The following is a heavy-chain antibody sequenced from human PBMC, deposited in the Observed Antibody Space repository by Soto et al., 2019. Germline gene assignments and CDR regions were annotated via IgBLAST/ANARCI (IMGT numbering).Heavy chain of an antibody. Sequence: GGSLRLSCTASGFSFSSYTMNWVRQAPGKGLQWVASITNRGTHTYSADSLKGRFTISRDNDKNSLYLQMNNLRAEDTATYYCARAHEVAWFDSWGLGTLVTVSS. D-gene: IGHD2-15*01. CDR1: GFSFSSYT. CDR2: ITNRGTHT. V-gene: IGHV3-21*06. CDR3: ARAHEVAWFDS. J-gene: IGHJ5*01.